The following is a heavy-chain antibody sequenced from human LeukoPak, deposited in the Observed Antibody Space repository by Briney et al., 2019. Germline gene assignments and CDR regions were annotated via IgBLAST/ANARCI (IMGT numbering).Heavy chain of an antibody. V-gene: IGHV3-23*01. CDR2: ISGSDNNT. Sequence: PGGSLRLSCAASGFTFSSYGMSWVRQAPGKGLEWVSGISGSDNNTFYADSVKGRFTISRDNSKNTLHLQMNSLRAEDTAVYYCAKGNQRAYDAFDIWGQGTMVTVSS. D-gene: IGHD1-14*01. CDR1: GFTFSSYG. J-gene: IGHJ3*02. CDR3: AKGNQRAYDAFDI.